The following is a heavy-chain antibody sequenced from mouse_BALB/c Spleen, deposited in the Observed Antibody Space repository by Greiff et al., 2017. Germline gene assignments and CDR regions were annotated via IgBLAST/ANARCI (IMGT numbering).Heavy chain of an antibody. D-gene: IGHD1-2*01. CDR3: TRGGKRRGAMDY. J-gene: IGHJ4*01. CDR2: IYPSDSYT. CDR1: GYTFTSYW. V-gene: IGHV1-69*02. Sequence: QVQLQQPGAELVRPGASVKLSCKASGYTFTSYWINWVKQRPGQGLEWIGNIYPSDSYTNYNQKFKDKATLTVDKSSSTAYMQLSSPTSEDSAVYYCTRGGKRRGAMDYWGQGTSVTVSS.